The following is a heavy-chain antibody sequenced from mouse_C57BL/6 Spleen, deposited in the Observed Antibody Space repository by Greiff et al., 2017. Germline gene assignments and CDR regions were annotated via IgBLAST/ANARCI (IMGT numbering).Heavy chain of an antibody. J-gene: IGHJ2*01. Sequence: EVQLQQSGAELVRPGASVKLSCTASGFTFNDDYMHWVKQTPEQGLEWIGSIDPENGDTDYAPKFQGKATITADTSSNTAYLQLSSLTSEDTAVYYCTKAMVTTNYFDYWGQGTTLTVSS. CDR3: TKAMVTTNYFDY. CDR2: IDPENGDT. V-gene: IGHV14-4*01. CDR1: GFTFNDDY. D-gene: IGHD2-2*01.